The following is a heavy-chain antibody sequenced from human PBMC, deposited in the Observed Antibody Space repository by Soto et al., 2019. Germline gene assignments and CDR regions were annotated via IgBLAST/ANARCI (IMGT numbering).Heavy chain of an antibody. J-gene: IGHJ6*02. CDR1: GFIFRDHG. Sequence: QVQLEESGGGVVQPGRSLTLSCAASGFIFRDHGMHWVRQAPGKGLEWVAVIWYDGSNKYYADSVKGRFTISRDNSKNTLFLQMNSLRDKDTAVYYCARAPETTVTRPRGGMDVWGQGTTVTVSS. D-gene: IGHD4-17*01. V-gene: IGHV3-33*01. CDR2: IWYDGSNK. CDR3: ARAPETTVTRPRGGMDV.